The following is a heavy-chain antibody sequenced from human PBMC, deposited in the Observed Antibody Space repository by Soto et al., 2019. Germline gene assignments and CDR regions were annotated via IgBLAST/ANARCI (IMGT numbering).Heavy chain of an antibody. D-gene: IGHD2-21*02. V-gene: IGHV3-30*03. CDR2: ISYDGSSK. CDR3: AGHGGNSSMDY. Sequence: QVQLVESGGGVVQPGRSLRLSCAASGFNFGIYALHWVRQPPGKGLEWVAVISYDGSSKYYADSVKGRFTVSRDNSKNTLFLQMNSLRAEDTGVYYCAGHGGNSSMDYWGQGTLVTVSS. CDR1: GFNFGIYA. J-gene: IGHJ4*02.